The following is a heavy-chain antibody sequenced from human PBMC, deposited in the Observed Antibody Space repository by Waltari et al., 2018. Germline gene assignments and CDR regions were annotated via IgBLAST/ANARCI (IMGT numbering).Heavy chain of an antibody. V-gene: IGHV1-2*02. J-gene: IGHJ6*02. CDR1: GYTFTGYY. CDR2: INPNSGGK. Sequence: QVQLVQSGAEVKKPGASVKVSCKASGYTFTGYYMHWGRHAPGQGIEWMGVINPNSGGKSYAQKLQGRVTITRDKASSTAYLELGRLGYDDTAVYDWARVQGYYYYYVMDVWGQGTTVTVSS. CDR3: ARVQGYYYYYVMDV.